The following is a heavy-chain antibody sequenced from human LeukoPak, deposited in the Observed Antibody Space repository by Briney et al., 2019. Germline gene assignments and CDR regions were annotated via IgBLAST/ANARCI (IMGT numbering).Heavy chain of an antibody. Sequence: GGSLRLSCAASGFTFSSYDMHWVRQAPGKGLEWVAIISYDGTNKYYADSVKGRFTISRDSSKNTLYLQMNSLRAEDTAVYYCAKELTTRSWYLHYFDYWGQGTLVTVSS. J-gene: IGHJ4*02. CDR2: ISYDGTNK. CDR3: AKELTTRSWYLHYFDY. V-gene: IGHV3-30*18. CDR1: GFTFSSYD. D-gene: IGHD6-13*01.